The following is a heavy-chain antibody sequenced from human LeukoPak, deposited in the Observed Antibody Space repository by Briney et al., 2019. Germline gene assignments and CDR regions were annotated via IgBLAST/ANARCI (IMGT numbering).Heavy chain of an antibody. V-gene: IGHV4-34*01. CDR3: ARVNFETGTVNC. CDR1: GGSFSGYY. Sequence: SETLSLTCAVYGGSFSGYYWSWIRQPPGKGLEWIGEINHSGSTNYNPSLKSRVTISVDTSKNQFSLKLSSVTAADTAVYYCARVNFETGTVNCWGQGTLVTVSS. CDR2: INHSGST. J-gene: IGHJ4*02. D-gene: IGHD1-1*01.